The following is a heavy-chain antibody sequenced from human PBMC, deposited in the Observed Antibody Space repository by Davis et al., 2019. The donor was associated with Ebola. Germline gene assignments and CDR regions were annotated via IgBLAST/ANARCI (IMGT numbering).Heavy chain of an antibody. D-gene: IGHD1-1*01. CDR2: INPHNGNT. CDR3: ARAQFPTTSDH. J-gene: IGHJ4*02. V-gene: IGHV1-18*04. CDR1: GYTLTSYG. Sequence: SVNVSCKASGYTLTSYGITWVRQAPGQGLARMGRINPHNGNTNYAQNVQGRVTMTTDTSTSTAYMEVGSLRSDDTAVYYCARAQFPTTSDHWGQGPLVTVSS.